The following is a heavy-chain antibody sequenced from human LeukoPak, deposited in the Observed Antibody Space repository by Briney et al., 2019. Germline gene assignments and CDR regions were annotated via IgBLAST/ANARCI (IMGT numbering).Heavy chain of an antibody. D-gene: IGHD2-2*01. CDR2: INPNSGGT. CDR1: GYTFTGYY. Sequence: APVKVSCKASGYTFTGYYMHWVRQAPGQGLEWMGWINPNSGGTNYAQKFQGRVTMTKDTSISTAYMELSRLRSDETAVYYCARAGCSSTSCYERAWFDPWGQGTLVTVSS. J-gene: IGHJ5*02. V-gene: IGHV1-2*02. CDR3: ARAGCSSTSCYERAWFDP.